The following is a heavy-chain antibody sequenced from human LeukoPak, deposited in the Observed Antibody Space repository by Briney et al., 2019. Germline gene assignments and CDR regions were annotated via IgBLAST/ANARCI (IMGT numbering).Heavy chain of an antibody. CDR2: VGTAGDT. D-gene: IGHD3-10*01. Sequence: GGFLRLSCAASGFTFSTYDMHWVRQVTGKGLEWVSAVGTAGDTYYPASVKGRFTISRENAKNSLYLQMNSLGAGDTAVYYCARTSKWLGLAFDIWGQGTMVTVSS. V-gene: IGHV3-13*01. CDR1: GFTFSTYD. CDR3: ARTSKWLGLAFDI. J-gene: IGHJ3*02.